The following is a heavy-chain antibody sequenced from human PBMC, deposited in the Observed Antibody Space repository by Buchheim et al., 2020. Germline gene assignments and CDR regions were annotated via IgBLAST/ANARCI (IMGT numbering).Heavy chain of an antibody. D-gene: IGHD6-6*01. CDR2: INHSGST. V-gene: IGHV4-34*01. J-gene: IGHJ4*02. Sequence: QVQLQQWGAGLLKPSETLSLTCAVYGGSFSGYYWSWIRQPPGKGLEWIGEINHSGSTNYNPSLKCRVTISVDTSKNQFSLKLSSVTAADTAVYYCARSLITIAARQCFDYWGQGTL. CDR1: GGSFSGYY. CDR3: ARSLITIAARQCFDY.